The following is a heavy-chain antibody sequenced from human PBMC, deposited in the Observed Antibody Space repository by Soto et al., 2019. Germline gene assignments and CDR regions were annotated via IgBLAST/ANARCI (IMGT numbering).Heavy chain of an antibody. Sequence: LSLPGTVSGRSMSGYYWSWILQPAGERLEWIGRIYTSGTTDFNPSLKGRVTMSVDTSKNQFSLKLTSVTAADTALYYCEREDYYDTGYYVVWGQGTQVTVSS. D-gene: IGHD3-9*01. V-gene: IGHV4-4*07. CDR3: EREDYYDTGYYVV. CDR2: IYTSGTT. CDR1: GRSMSGYY. J-gene: IGHJ4*02.